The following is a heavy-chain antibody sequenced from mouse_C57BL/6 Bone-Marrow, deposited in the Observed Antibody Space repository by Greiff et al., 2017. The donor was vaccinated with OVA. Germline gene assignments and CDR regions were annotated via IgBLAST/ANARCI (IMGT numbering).Heavy chain of an antibody. D-gene: IGHD2-3*01. CDR3: AREGWLDY. CDR2: IDPSDSYT. CDR1: GYTFTSYW. V-gene: IGHV1-69*01. J-gene: IGHJ2*01. Sequence: VQLQQSGAELVMPGASVKLSCKASGYTFTSYWMHWVKQRPGQGLEWIGEIDPSDSYTNYNQKFKGKSTLTVDKSSSTAYMQLSSLTSEDSAVYYCAREGWLDYWGQGTTLTVSS.